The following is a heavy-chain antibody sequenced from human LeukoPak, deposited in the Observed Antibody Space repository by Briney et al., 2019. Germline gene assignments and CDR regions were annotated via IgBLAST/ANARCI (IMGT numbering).Heavy chain of an antibody. Sequence: SVKVSCKASGGTFSSYAISWVRQAPGQGLEWMGGIIPIFGTANYAQKFQGRVTITADKSTSTAYMELSSLRSEDTAVYYCATPLYSLRGELSSDYWGQGTLVTVSS. J-gene: IGHJ4*02. CDR3: ATPLYSLRGELSSDY. CDR2: IIPIFGTA. D-gene: IGHD1-26*01. V-gene: IGHV1-69*06. CDR1: GGTFSSYA.